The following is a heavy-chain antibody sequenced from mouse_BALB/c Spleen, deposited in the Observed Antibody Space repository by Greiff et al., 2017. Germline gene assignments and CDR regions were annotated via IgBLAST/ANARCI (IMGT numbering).Heavy chain of an antibody. D-gene: IGHD2-4*01. CDR3: AREDYDYDGWFAY. J-gene: IGHJ3*01. Sequence: VQGVESGPGLVAPSQSLSITCTVSGFSLTGYGVNWVRQPPGKGLEWLGMIWGDGSTDYNSALKSRLSISKDNSKSQVFLKMNSLQTDDTARYYCAREDYDYDGWFAYWGQGTLVTVSA. V-gene: IGHV2-6-7*01. CDR2: IWGDGST. CDR1: GFSLTGYG.